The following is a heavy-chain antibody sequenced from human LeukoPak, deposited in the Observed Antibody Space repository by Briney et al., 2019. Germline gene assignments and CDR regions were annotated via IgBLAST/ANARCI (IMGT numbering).Heavy chain of an antibody. J-gene: IGHJ4*02. CDR1: GGSISSSSYY. D-gene: IGHD5-18*01. V-gene: IGHV4-61*05. CDR3: ARGLRGYSYGPFDY. CDR2: VYYSGST. Sequence: PSETLSLTCTVSGGSISSSSYYWGWIRQPPGKGLEWIGDVYYSGSTNYNPSLKSRVTISVDTSKNQFSLKLRSVTAADTAVHYCARGLRGYSYGPFDYWGQGTLVTVSS.